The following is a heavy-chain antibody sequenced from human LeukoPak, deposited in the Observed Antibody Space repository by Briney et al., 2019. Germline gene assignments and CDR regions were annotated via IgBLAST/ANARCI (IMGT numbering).Heavy chain of an antibody. Sequence: GGSLRLSSAASGFTFSSYGMSWVRQAPGKGLEWVSGISSIDGSTYYADSVKGRFTVSRDNSKNTLYLQMNSLRAEDTAVYYCAKVASGSYYNWPFDYWGQGTLVTVSS. D-gene: IGHD1-26*01. V-gene: IGHV3-23*01. CDR1: GFTFSSYG. J-gene: IGHJ4*02. CDR3: AKVASGSYYNWPFDY. CDR2: ISSIDGST.